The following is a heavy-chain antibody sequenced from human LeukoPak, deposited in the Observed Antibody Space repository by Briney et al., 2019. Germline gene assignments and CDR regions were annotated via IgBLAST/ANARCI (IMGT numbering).Heavy chain of an antibody. Sequence: ASVKVSCKASGYTFTYYGISWVRQAPGQGLEWLGWVSSYNDDTNYAQKFQGRVTMTTDTSTSTAYMELRSLRSDDTAVYYCVRDGDAGYVSFDYWGQGTLVTVSS. J-gene: IGHJ4*02. CDR1: GYTFTYYG. D-gene: IGHD5-12*01. CDR2: VSSYNDDT. CDR3: VRDGDAGYVSFDY. V-gene: IGHV1-18*04.